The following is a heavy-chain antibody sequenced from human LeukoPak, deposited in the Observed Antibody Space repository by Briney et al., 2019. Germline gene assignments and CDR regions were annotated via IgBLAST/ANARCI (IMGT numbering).Heavy chain of an antibody. V-gene: IGHV1-24*01. Sequence: ASVKVSCKVSGYTLTELSMHWVRQAPGKGLEWMGGFDPEDGETIYAQKFQGRVTMTEDTSTDTAYMELSSLRSEDTAVHYCATGEIYGGYGGDYFDYWGQGTLVTVSS. CDR2: FDPEDGET. CDR3: ATGEIYGGYGGDYFDY. D-gene: IGHD5-12*01. CDR1: GYTLTELS. J-gene: IGHJ4*02.